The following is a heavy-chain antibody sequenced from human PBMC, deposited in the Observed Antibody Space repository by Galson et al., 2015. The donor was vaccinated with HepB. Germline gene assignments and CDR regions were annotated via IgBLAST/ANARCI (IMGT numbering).Heavy chain of an antibody. Sequence: SLRLSCAASGFTFSTYAMSWVRQAPGKGLEWVSGITGSGDSTYYAGSVKGRFTISRDNSENTLCLQMNSLRAEDTAVYYCARGERGDSYSAGDYWGQGTLVTVSS. CDR3: ARGERGDSYSAGDY. CDR1: GFTFSTYA. CDR2: ITGSGDST. J-gene: IGHJ4*02. D-gene: IGHD2-21*02. V-gene: IGHV3-23*01.